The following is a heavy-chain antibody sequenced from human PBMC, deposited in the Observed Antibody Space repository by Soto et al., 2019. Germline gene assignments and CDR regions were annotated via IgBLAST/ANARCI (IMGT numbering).Heavy chain of an antibody. D-gene: IGHD3-9*01. CDR1: GGSISSGGYY. V-gene: IGHV4-31*02. CDR3: ARVDTRYYDILTGYYRGDGWFDP. Sequence: SETLSLTCTVSGGSISSGGYYWSWIRQHPGKGLEWIGYIYYSGSTYYNPSLKSRVTISVDTSKNQFSLKLSSVTAAGTAVYYCARVDTRYYDILTGYYRGDGWFDPWGQGTLVTVSS. CDR2: IYYSGST. J-gene: IGHJ5*02.